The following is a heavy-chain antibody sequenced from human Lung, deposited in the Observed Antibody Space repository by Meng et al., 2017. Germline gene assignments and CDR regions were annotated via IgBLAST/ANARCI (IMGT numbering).Heavy chain of an antibody. J-gene: IGHJ4*02. Sequence: EVQLVESGGGLVELGGSLRLSGAASGFTFSSYSMNWVRQAPGKGLEWVSSISSSSAYADSVKGRFTISRDNAKNSLYLQMNSLRAEDTAVYYCARGRVVVAATPSDYWGQGTLVTVSS. CDR1: GFTFSSYS. CDR2: ISSSSA. CDR3: ARGRVVVAATPSDY. D-gene: IGHD2-15*01. V-gene: IGHV3-21*01.